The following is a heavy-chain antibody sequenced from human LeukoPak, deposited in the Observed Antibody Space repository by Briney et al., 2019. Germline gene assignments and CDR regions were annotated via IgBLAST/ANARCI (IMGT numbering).Heavy chain of an antibody. CDR2: ISSSSSYT. CDR1: GFTFSDYY. V-gene: IGHV3-11*06. Sequence: RGSLRLSCAASGFTFSDYYMSWIRQAPGKGLEWVSYISSSSSYTNYADSVKGRFPISRDNAKNSLFLQMNSLRAEDTAVYYCARVLATGGVTYYFDYWGQGTLVTVSS. D-gene: IGHD5-12*01. J-gene: IGHJ4*02. CDR3: ARVLATGGVTYYFDY.